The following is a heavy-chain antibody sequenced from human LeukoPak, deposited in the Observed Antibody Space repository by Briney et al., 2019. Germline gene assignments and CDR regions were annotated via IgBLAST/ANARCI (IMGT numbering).Heavy chain of an antibody. V-gene: IGHV4-59*08. J-gene: IGHJ2*01. Sequence: PSETLSLTCTVSGGSISSYYWSWIRQPPGKGLEWIGYIYYSGSTNYNPSLTSRVTISVDTSKNQFSLKLSSVTAADTAVYYCARRFDLWGRGTLVTVSS. CDR2: IYYSGST. CDR1: GGSISSYY. CDR3: ARRFDL.